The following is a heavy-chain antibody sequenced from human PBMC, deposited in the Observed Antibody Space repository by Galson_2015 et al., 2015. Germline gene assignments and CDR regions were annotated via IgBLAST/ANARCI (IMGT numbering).Heavy chain of an antibody. CDR1: GFTFSSYS. Sequence: SLRLSCAASGFTFSSYSMHWVRQAPGKGPEWVAVISADGTNKYYADPLKGRFPIPRDNSKATLSLQMHSLKPGDTAVYYCVRDESWGQGILVTVSS. J-gene: IGHJ5*02. CDR3: VRDES. CDR2: ISADGTNK. V-gene: IGHV3-30-3*01.